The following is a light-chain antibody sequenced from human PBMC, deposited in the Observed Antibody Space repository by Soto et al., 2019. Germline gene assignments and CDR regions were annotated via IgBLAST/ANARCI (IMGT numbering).Light chain of an antibody. V-gene: IGLV2-8*01. J-gene: IGLJ1*01. CDR1: SSDVGGYNY. CDR3: SSYAGSNNYV. CDR2: DVS. Sequence: QSALTQPPSASGSPGQSVTISCTGTSSDVGGYNYVSWYQQHPGKAPKLMIYDVSKRPSGVPDRFSGSKSGNTASLTVSGLQAEDEADYYCSSYAGSNNYVFGTATKVTVL.